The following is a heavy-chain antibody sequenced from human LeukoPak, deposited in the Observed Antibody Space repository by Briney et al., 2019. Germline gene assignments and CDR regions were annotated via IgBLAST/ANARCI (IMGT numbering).Heavy chain of an antibody. D-gene: IGHD4-17*01. Sequence: GGSLRLSCPASGFTVSSNYMSWVRQAPGKGLEWVSVIYSGGTTYYADSVKGRFTISRDNSNNTLYLQMNSLRAEDTAVYYCARGPVTKFEIWGQGTILTVSS. CDR1: GFTVSSNY. CDR2: IYSGGTT. CDR3: ARGPVTKFEI. V-gene: IGHV3-53*01. J-gene: IGHJ3*02.